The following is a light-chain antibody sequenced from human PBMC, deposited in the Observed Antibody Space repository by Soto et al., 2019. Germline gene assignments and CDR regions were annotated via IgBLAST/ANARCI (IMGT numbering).Light chain of an antibody. CDR1: QSLTSN. Sequence: EIVMTQSPATLSVSPGERATLSCRASQSLTSNNLAWYQQKPGQAPRLLVYGASTRATGIPARFSGSGSGTEFTLTISSLQSEDFAFYYCQQYNNWPPYTFGQGTKVDIK. J-gene: IGKJ2*01. V-gene: IGKV3-15*01. CDR2: GAS. CDR3: QQYNNWPPYT.